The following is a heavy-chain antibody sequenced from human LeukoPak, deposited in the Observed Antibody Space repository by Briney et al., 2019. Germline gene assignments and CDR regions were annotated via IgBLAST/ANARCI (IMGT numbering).Heavy chain of an antibody. CDR3: TTLGFDP. J-gene: IGHJ5*02. Sequence: PGGSLRLSCAASGFTFSSYWMSWVRQTPGKGLEWVANIKQDGNDKYYVDSVKGRFTISRDNAKNSLYLQMNSLETEDTAVYYCTTLGFDPWGQGTLVTVSS. CDR2: IKQDGNDK. V-gene: IGHV3-7*03. D-gene: IGHD1-14*01. CDR1: GFTFSSYW.